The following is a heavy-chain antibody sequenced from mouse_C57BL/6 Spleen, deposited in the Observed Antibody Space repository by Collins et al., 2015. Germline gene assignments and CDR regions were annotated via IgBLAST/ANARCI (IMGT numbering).Heavy chain of an antibody. J-gene: IGHJ3*01. V-gene: IGHV3-2*02. CDR3: APYYGSSPFAY. Sequence: DVQLQESGPGLVKPSQSLSLTCTVTGYSITSDYAWNWIRQFPGNKLEWMGYISYSGSTSYNPSLKSRISITRDTSKNQFFLQLNSVTTEDTATYYCAPYYGSSPFAYWGQGTLVTVFA. CDR1: GYSITSDYA. D-gene: IGHD1-1*01. CDR2: ISYSGST.